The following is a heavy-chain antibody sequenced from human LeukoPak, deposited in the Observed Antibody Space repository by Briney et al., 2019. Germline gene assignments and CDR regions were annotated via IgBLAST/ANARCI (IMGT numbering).Heavy chain of an antibody. CDR1: GFIFSNFV. D-gene: IGHD3-10*01. Sequence: GGSLRLSCSASGFIFSNFVMHWVRQAPGKGLVWVVRIPSDDNPTNYADSVQGRFTISRDNAKNTLYLHMNDLRVEDTAVYFCARDHYFKIDYWGQGTPVTVSS. V-gene: IGHV3-74*01. CDR2: IPSDDNPT. J-gene: IGHJ4*02. CDR3: ARDHYFKIDY.